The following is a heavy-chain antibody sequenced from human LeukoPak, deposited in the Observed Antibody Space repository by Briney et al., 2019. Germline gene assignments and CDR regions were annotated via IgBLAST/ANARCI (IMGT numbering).Heavy chain of an antibody. CDR1: GFTFNISA. CDR3: AKVTTDCSSTSCFLPYAFDF. Sequence: PGGSLRLSCGASGFTFNISAINWVRQAPGKGLEWVSSISASGSGTFYADSVKGRFAISRDNSRNMVFLLMNTLRAEDTAIYHCAKVTTDCSSTSCFLPYAFDFWGQRTMVAVSS. J-gene: IGHJ3*01. CDR2: ISASGSGT. D-gene: IGHD2-2*01. V-gene: IGHV3-23*01.